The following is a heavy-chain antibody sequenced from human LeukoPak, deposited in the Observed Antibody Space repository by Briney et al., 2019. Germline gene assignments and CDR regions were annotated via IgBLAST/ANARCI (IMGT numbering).Heavy chain of an antibody. CDR1: GFTFRSSA. D-gene: IGHD5-12*01. CDR3: AKDSRSYDLDVDY. V-gene: IGHV3-23*01. Sequence: GGSLRLSCAAPGFTFRSSAMSWVRQAPGKGLGWVSDIIGGGGITYYADSVKGRFTLSRDTSKTTLSLQINSLRAQNTPVYTGAKDSRSYDLDVDYWGQGTLVTVSS. J-gene: IGHJ4*02. CDR2: IIGGGGIT.